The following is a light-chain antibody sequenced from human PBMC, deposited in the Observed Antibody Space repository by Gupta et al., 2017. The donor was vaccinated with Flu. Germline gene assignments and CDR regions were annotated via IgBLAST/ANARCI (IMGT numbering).Light chain of an antibody. CDR2: LYSDGSH. CDR3: QTWGDGVQV. Sequence: HSGYVIAGYQKQPEKGPQDLMTLYSDGSHNKGDGIPARFSGSSSTSGTERYLTISSLQFEDDGDYYCQTWGDGVQVFGGGTKLTVL. V-gene: IGLV4-69*01. CDR1: HSGYV. J-gene: IGLJ3*02.